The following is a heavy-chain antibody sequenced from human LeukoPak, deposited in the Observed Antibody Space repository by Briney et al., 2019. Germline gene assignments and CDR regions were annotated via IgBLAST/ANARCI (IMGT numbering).Heavy chain of an antibody. J-gene: IGHJ5*02. CDR1: GGTFSSYA. D-gene: IGHD6-6*01. Sequence: SVKVSCKASGGTFSSYAISWVRQAPGQGLEWMGRIIPIFGTANYAQKFQGRVTITAGKSTSTAYMELSSLRSEDTAVYYCARVYSSSDGWFDPWGQGTLVTVSS. CDR2: IIPIFGTA. CDR3: ARVYSSSDGWFDP. V-gene: IGHV1-69*06.